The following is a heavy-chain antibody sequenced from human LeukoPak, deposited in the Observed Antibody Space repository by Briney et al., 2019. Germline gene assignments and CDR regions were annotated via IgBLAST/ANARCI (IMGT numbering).Heavy chain of an antibody. D-gene: IGHD2/OR15-2a*01. CDR1: GGSFSGYY. CDR2: INHSGST. Sequence: SETLSLTCAVYGGSFSGYYWSWIRQPPGKGLEWIGEINHSGSTNYNPSLKSRVTISVDTSENQFSLKLSSVTAADTAVYYCARVNIVSSNYYYYGMDVWGQGTTVTVSS. CDR3: ARVNIVSSNYYYYGMDV. V-gene: IGHV4-34*01. J-gene: IGHJ6*02.